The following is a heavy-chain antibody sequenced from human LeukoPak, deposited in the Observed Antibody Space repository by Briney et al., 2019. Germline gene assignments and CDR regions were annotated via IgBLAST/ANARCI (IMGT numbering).Heavy chain of an antibody. J-gene: IGHJ4*02. CDR2: INHSGST. Sequence: PSETLSLTCAVYGGSFSGYYWSWIRQPPGKGLEWNGEINHSGSTNYNPSLKSRVTISVDTSKNQFSLKLSSVTAADTAVYYCAGYSSALFDYWGQGTLVTVSS. CDR1: GGSFSGYY. CDR3: AGYSSALFDY. D-gene: IGHD6-19*01. V-gene: IGHV4-34*01.